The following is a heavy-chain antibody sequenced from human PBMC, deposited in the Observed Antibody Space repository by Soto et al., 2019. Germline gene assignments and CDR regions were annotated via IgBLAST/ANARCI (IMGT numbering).Heavy chain of an antibody. CDR2: INTYDGNT. Sequence: QVQLVQSGAEVKKPGASVKVSCKASGYTFTSYGIAWVRQAPGQGLEWMGWINTYDGNTNYAQEFQGRVTMTTDTSTSTAYMERRSLRSDDTAVYYCARVRLTMIVVPFGVLWGQGTLVTVSS. J-gene: IGHJ4*02. D-gene: IGHD3-22*01. CDR3: ARVRLTMIVVPFGVL. V-gene: IGHV1-18*04. CDR1: GYTFTSYG.